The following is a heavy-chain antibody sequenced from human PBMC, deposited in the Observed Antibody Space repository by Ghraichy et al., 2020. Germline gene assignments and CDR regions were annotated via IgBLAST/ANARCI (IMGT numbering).Heavy chain of an antibody. V-gene: IGHV4-30-2*01. D-gene: IGHD3-22*01. CDR2: IYHSGST. CDR1: GGSISSGGYS. CDR3: SREHYYDSSGYYSAFDI. J-gene: IGHJ3*02. Sequence: SQTLSLTCDVSGGSISSGGYSWSWIRQPPGKGLEWIGYIYHSGSTYYNPSLKSRVTISVDRSKNQFSLKLSSVTAADTAVYYCSREHYYDSSGYYSAFDIWGQGTMVNFSS.